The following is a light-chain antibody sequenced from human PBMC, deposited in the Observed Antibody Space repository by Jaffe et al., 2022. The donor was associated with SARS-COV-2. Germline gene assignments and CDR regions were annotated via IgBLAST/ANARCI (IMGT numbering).Light chain of an antibody. CDR2: GAS. V-gene: IGKV3-15*01. CDR3: QQYNNWPQT. J-gene: IGKJ1*01. CDR1: QSVGSN. Sequence: ETVMTQSPATLSVSLGERATLSCRTSQSVGSNLAWYQHTPGQAPRVLIYGASTRATGIPARFSGSGSGSEFTLSISSLQSEDFAIYYCQQYNNWPQTFGQGTKVEIK.